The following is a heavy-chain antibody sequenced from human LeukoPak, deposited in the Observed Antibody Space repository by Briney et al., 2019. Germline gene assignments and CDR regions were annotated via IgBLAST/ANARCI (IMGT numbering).Heavy chain of an antibody. CDR3: ARGHEIVVVITPVDY. J-gene: IGHJ4*02. Sequence: GGSLRLSCAASGFTFDDYAMHWVRQAPGKGLEWVAVISYDGSNKYYADSVKGRFTISRDNSKNTLYLQMNSLRAVDTAVYYCARGHEIVVVITPVDYWGQGTLVTVSS. D-gene: IGHD3-22*01. V-gene: IGHV3-30-3*01. CDR2: ISYDGSNK. CDR1: GFTFDDYA.